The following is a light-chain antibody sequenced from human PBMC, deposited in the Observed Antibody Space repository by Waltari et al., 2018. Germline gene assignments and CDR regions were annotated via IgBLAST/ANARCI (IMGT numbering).Light chain of an antibody. Sequence: QLVLTQSPSASASLGASVKPTCTLSSGHSSYAIAWHQQQPEKGPRYLMKLNSDGSHSKGDGIPDRFSGSSSGAERSLTISNRQSEDEADYYCQSWGTGIPWVFGGGTKLTVL. CDR3: QSWGTGIPWV. CDR1: SGHSSYA. V-gene: IGLV4-69*01. J-gene: IGLJ3*02. CDR2: LNSDGSH.